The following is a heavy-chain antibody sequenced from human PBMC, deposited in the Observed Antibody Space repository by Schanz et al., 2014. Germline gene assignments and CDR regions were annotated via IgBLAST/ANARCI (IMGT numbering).Heavy chain of an antibody. J-gene: IGHJ4*02. D-gene: IGHD2-21*01. V-gene: IGHV3-66*02. Sequence: EVQLVESGGGLVQPGGSLRLSCAASGFTFSSYAMSWVRQPPGKGLEWVAVIYSGGSTFYTDSVKGRFTISRDNSNNTLFLQMSSLRVEDTAIYYCAKDSVLVATGHDYFDYWGQGTLVTVSS. CDR2: IYSGGST. CDR3: AKDSVLVATGHDYFDY. CDR1: GFTFSSYA.